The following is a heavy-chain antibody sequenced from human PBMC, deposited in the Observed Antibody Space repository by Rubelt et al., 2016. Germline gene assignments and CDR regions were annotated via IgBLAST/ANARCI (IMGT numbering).Heavy chain of an antibody. CDR1: TFTNYA. D-gene: IGHD2-2*03. CDR3: ARVPAGYCSSTSCYVSDY. V-gene: IGHV1-69*04. Sequence: TFTNYAISWVRQAPGQGLEWMGRIIPILGIANYAQKFQGRVTITADKSTSTAYMELSSLRSEDTAVYYCARVPAGYCSSTSCYVSDYWGQGTLVTVSS. J-gene: IGHJ4*02. CDR2: IIPILGIA.